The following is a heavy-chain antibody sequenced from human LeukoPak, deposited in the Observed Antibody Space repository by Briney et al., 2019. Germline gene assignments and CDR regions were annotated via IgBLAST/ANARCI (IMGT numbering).Heavy chain of an antibody. V-gene: IGHV4-34*01. D-gene: IGHD2-15*01. CDR1: GGSFSGYY. Sequence: SETLSLTCAVYGGSFSGYYWSWIRHPPGKGLEWIGEINHSGSTNYNPSLKSRVTISVDTSKNQFSLKLSSVTAADTAVYYCARGMLCSGGSCYRYYYYGMDVWGKGTTVTVSS. CDR3: ARGMLCSGGSCYRYYYYGMDV. J-gene: IGHJ6*04. CDR2: INHSGST.